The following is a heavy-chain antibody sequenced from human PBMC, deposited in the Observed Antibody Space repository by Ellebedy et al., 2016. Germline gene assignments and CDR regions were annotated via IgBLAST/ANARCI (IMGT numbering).Heavy chain of an antibody. CDR1: GGTFSSYA. CDR2: IIPILGIA. Sequence: ASVKVSCKASGGTFSSYAISWVRQAPGQGLEWMGRIIPILGIANYAQKFQGRVTITADKSTSTAYMELSSLRSEDTAVYYCARGALLEWLLRALDYWGQGTLVTVSS. CDR3: ARGALLEWLLRALDY. D-gene: IGHD3-3*01. J-gene: IGHJ4*02. V-gene: IGHV1-69*04.